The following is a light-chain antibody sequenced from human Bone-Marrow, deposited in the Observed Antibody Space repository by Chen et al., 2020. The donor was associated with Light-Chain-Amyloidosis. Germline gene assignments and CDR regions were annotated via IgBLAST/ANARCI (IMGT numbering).Light chain of an antibody. CDR2: RDT. CDR3: QSADSSGTYAVI. V-gene: IGLV3-25*03. J-gene: IGLJ2*01. CDR1: DLPTKY. Sequence: SYELTQPPSVSVSPGQTARITCSGDDLPTKYAYGYQQKPGQAPVLVIHRDTERPSGLSERFSGSSSGTTARLTISGVQAEDEADYRCQSADSSGTYAVIFGGGTKLTVL.